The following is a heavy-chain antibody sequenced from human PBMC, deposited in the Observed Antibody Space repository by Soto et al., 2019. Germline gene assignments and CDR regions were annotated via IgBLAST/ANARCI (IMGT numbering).Heavy chain of an antibody. CDR3: ARRVIGSSRAFDI. Sequence: GVSLRLSCAASGFAFSSHPMSWVRQAPEKGLEWVAGISDGGDLTYNADSVRGRFTISRDNSRNTLYLQMNSLRAEDTAVYYCARRVIGSSRAFDIWGQGTMVTVSS. CDR2: ISDGGDLT. D-gene: IGHD3-10*01. J-gene: IGHJ3*02. CDR1: GFAFSSHP. V-gene: IGHV3-23*01.